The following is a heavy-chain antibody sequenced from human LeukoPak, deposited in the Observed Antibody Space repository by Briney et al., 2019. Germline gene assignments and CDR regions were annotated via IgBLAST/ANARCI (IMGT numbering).Heavy chain of an antibody. D-gene: IGHD5-24*01. CDR3: ARRSGRRYEY. V-gene: IGHV3-48*03. Sequence: PGGSLRLSCAASGFTFRSYEMNWVRHAPGRGLDWVSHISGGGESTVYPDAVKGRFTISRDNAKNSLYLQMNSLRVEDTGVYYCARRSGRRYEYWGQGVLVTVSP. J-gene: IGHJ4*02. CDR2: ISGGGEST. CDR1: GFTFRSYE.